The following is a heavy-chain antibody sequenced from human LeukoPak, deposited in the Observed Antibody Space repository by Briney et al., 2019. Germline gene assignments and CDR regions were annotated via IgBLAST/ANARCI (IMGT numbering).Heavy chain of an antibody. J-gene: IGHJ4*02. V-gene: IGHV3-66*02. Sequence: GGSLRLSCAASGFTVSSNCMSWVRQAPGKGLEWVSIIYSGGSTYYADSVKGRFTISRDNSKNTLYLQMNSLRAEDTAMYYCARTHTIFGVVTYFDYWGQGTLVTVSS. CDR1: GFTVSSNC. CDR2: IYSGGST. D-gene: IGHD3-3*01. CDR3: ARTHTIFGVVTYFDY.